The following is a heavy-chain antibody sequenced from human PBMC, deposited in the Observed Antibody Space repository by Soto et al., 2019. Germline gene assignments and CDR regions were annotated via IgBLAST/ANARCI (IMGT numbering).Heavy chain of an antibody. D-gene: IGHD2-21*02. CDR1: GDTFTDDY. V-gene: IGHV1-46*01. J-gene: IGHJ4*02. Sequence: QVQLMQSGAEVKKPGASVKVSCKASGDTFTDDYIHWVRQAPGQGLEWMGTVNPSGGHTTYAQHFLGRVTMTRDTSTSTLYMELTSLRSDDTAVYYCARGGHVVVVTAALDYWGQGTLVTVSS. CDR2: VNPSGGHT. CDR3: ARGGHVVVVTAALDY.